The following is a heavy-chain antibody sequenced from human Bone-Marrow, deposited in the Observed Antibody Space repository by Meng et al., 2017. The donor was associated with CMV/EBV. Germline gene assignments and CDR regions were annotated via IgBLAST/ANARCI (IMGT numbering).Heavy chain of an antibody. CDR1: GGTFSSYA. CDR2: IIPIFGTA. CDR3: ARDLLYGSIAAAGTYYYYGMDV. V-gene: IGHV1-69*05. J-gene: IGHJ6*02. D-gene: IGHD6-13*01. Sequence: SVKVSCKASGGTFSSYAISWVRQAPGQGLEWMGGIIPIFGTANYAQKFQGRVTITTDESTSTAYMELSSLRSEDTAVYYCARDLLYGSIAAAGTYYYYGMDVWGQGTTVTVSS.